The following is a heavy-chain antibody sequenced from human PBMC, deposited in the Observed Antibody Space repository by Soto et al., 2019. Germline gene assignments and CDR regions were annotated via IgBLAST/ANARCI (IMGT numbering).Heavy chain of an antibody. J-gene: IGHJ4*02. CDR1: GFTFSSYA. CDR2: ISSGGGTT. D-gene: IGHD1-1*01. V-gene: IGHV3-23*01. CDR3: AKAPSTAITSTRYFDY. Sequence: EVQLLESGGGLVQPGGSLRLSCAASGFTFSSYAMSWVRQAPGEGLEWVSGISSGGGTTYYADSVKGRFTISRDNSKTTLYLLMNSLSAEDTAVYDCAKAPSTAITSTRYFDYWGQGTLVTVSS.